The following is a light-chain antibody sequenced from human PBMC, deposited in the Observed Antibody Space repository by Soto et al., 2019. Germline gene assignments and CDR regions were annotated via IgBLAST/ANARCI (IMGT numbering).Light chain of an antibody. V-gene: IGKV1-5*01. Sequence: DIQMTQSPSTLSASVGDRVTITCRASQSISRWLAWYQQKPGKAPKALIYDASNLESGVPSRFSGSGSRTEFTLTITSLQPEDAATYYCQQCNTYLTWTFGQGTKVDIK. CDR2: DAS. J-gene: IGKJ1*01. CDR1: QSISRW. CDR3: QQCNTYLTWT.